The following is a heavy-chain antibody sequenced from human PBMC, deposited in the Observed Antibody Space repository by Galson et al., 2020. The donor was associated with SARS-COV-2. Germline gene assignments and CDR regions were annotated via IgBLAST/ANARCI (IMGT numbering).Heavy chain of an antibody. CDR3: TITRVNIDYDN. Sequence: GESPKISCRPSGSTFTKHYMDWVRQAPGQGPEWMGWINPRTGDTNYAQKFQGRITVTRDTSTSTGYMEVSRLTLEDTAMYYCTITRVNIDYDNRGQGTLVTVSS. D-gene: IGHD3-22*01. V-gene: IGHV1-2*02. J-gene: IGHJ4*02. CDR1: GSTFTKHY. CDR2: INPRTGDT.